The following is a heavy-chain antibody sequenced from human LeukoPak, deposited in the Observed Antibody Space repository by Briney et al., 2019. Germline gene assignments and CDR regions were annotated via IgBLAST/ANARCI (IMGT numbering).Heavy chain of an antibody. CDR3: ARSSYSSSSSV. J-gene: IGHJ3*01. CDR2: INSDGSEG. D-gene: IGHD6-6*01. CDR1: GVTFSGFW. Sequence: GGSLRLSCAVSGVTFSGFWMSWSRQAPGKGLEWVASINSDGSEGYYADVVKGRFTISRDNAKNSLYLQINSLRAEDTAMYYCARSSYSSSSSVWGQGTMVTVSS. V-gene: IGHV3-7*03.